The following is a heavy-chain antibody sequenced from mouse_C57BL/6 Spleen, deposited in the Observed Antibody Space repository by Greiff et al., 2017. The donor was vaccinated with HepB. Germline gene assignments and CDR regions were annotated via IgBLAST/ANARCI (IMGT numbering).Heavy chain of an antibody. V-gene: IGHV1-50*01. D-gene: IGHD2-1*01. J-gene: IGHJ4*01. CDR3: ARGNGNWDAMDY. CDR1: GYTFTSYW. Sequence: QVQLQHPGAELVKPGASVKLSCKASGYTFTSYWMQWVKQRPGQGLEWIGEIDPSDSYTNYNQKFKGKATLTVDSSSSTAYMQLSSLTSEDSAVYYCARGNGNWDAMDYWGQGTSVTVSS. CDR2: IDPSDSYT.